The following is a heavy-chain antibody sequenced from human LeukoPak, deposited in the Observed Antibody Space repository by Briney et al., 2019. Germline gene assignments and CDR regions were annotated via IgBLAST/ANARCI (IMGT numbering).Heavy chain of an antibody. CDR3: VKGHSTWYFDY. Sequence: PGGPLRLSCAASGFTFSSYAMSWVRQAPGKGLEWVSAISGSGVTTNYADSVQGRFTISRDNSKDTLYLQMNSLRAEDTAVYYCVKGHSTWYFDYWGQGTLVTVSS. D-gene: IGHD6-13*01. CDR2: ISGSGVTT. V-gene: IGHV3-23*01. J-gene: IGHJ4*02. CDR1: GFTFSSYA.